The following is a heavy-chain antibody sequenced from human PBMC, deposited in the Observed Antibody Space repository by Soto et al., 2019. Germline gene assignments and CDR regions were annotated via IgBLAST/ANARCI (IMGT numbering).Heavy chain of an antibody. J-gene: IGHJ4*02. CDR3: ARKSGRDCHSGGGCFSLDV. CDR2: IVPLSDRT. D-gene: IGHD2-15*01. V-gene: IGHV1-69*01. CDR1: GETLNSNP. Sequence: VQLVQSGAEVKKPGSSLKVSCKVFGETLNSNPIGWVRQAPGQGLEWVGGIVPLSDRTNYAQKLQGRVTVTADGSTSTVYMELSNLKSDDTAVYYCARKSGRDCHSGGGCFSLDVWGQGSLITVSS.